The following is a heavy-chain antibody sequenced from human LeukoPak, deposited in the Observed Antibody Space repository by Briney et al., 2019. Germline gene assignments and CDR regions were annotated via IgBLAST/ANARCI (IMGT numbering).Heavy chain of an antibody. CDR3: ARVAYYYDSSGYYFFDY. CDR1: GGSFSGYY. V-gene: IGHV4-34*01. D-gene: IGHD3-22*01. J-gene: IGHJ4*02. CDR2: INHSGST. Sequence: KTSETLSLTCAVYGGSFSGYYWSWIRQPPGKGLEWIGEINHSGSTNYNPSLKSRVTISVDTSKNQFSLKLSAVTAADTAVYYCARVAYYYDSSGYYFFDYWGQGTLVTVSS.